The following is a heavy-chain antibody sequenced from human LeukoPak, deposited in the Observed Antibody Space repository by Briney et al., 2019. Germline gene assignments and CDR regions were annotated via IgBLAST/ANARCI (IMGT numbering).Heavy chain of an antibody. CDR2: ISYDGSNK. Sequence: GGSLRLSCAASGFTFSRYAMHWVRQAPGKGLEWVAVISYDGSNKYYADSVKGRFTISRDNSKNTLYLQMNSLRAEDTAVYHCVRDRGIISETLDYWGQGTLVTVSS. CDR3: VRDRGIISETLDY. V-gene: IGHV3-30-3*01. D-gene: IGHD3-16*01. J-gene: IGHJ4*02. CDR1: GFTFSRYA.